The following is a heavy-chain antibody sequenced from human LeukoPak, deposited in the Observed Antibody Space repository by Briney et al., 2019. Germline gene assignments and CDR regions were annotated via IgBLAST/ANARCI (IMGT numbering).Heavy chain of an antibody. Sequence: GGSLRLSCAASGFTFSSYWMSWVRQAPGKGLEWVANIKHDGSEKYYVDSVKGRFTISRDNAKNSLYLQMNSLRAEDTAVYYCARDNVGDILTGYYDAFDIWGQGTMVTVSS. CDR3: ARDNVGDILTGYYDAFDI. D-gene: IGHD3-9*01. CDR2: IKHDGSEK. J-gene: IGHJ3*02. CDR1: GFTFSSYW. V-gene: IGHV3-7*01.